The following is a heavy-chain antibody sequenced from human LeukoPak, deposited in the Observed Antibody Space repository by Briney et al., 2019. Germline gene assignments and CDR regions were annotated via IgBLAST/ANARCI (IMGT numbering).Heavy chain of an antibody. CDR2: ISSSSSYI. Sequence: GGSLRLSXAASGFTFSSYSMNWVRQAPGKGLEWVSSISSSSSYIYYADSAKGRFTISRDNAKNSLYLQMNSLRAEDTAVYYCARERRNYDRGFDIWGQGTMVTVSS. J-gene: IGHJ3*02. CDR1: GFTFSSYS. D-gene: IGHD3-22*01. V-gene: IGHV3-21*01. CDR3: ARERRNYDRGFDI.